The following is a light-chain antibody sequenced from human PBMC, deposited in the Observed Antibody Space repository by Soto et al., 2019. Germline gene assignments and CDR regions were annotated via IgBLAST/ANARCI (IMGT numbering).Light chain of an antibody. CDR1: SSNIGAGYD. V-gene: IGLV1-40*01. CDR3: QSYDSSQNQLGV. Sequence: QSVLTQPPSLSGAPEQRVTVSCTGSSSNIGAGYDVHWYQHLPGTATKLLIYANNNRPSAFPDRFSGSKSDTSASLAITGLQAEDEADYYCQSYDSSQNQLGVFGGVTKLTVL. J-gene: IGLJ2*01. CDR2: ANN.